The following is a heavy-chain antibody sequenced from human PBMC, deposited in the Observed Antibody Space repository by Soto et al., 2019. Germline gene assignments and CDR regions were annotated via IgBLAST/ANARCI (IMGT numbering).Heavy chain of an antibody. D-gene: IGHD3-10*01. V-gene: IGHV4-31*03. CDR2: IYYTGHT. CDR3: ATAYYYGSGSFDS. Sequence: QVQLQESGPGLVKPSQTLSLTCTVSGGASTDSAGYYWSWIRQHPGKGLEWIGHIYYTGHTHYNPSLQSRISISVDTSKNQFSLKLTSVTAADTAVYFCATAYYYGSGSFDSWGPGTLVTVSS. J-gene: IGHJ4*02. CDR1: GGASTDSAGYY.